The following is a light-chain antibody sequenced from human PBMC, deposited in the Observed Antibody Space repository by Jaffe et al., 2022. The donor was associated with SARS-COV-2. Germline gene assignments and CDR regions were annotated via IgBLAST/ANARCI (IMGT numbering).Light chain of an antibody. CDR1: SSNIGSNA. CDR3: AAWDDSLNGWV. CDR2: NSN. V-gene: IGLV1-44*01. Sequence: QSVLTQPPSASGTPGQRVTFSCSGSSSNIGSNAVNWYQQLPKTAPKLLILNSNQRPSGVPDRFSGSKSGTSASLAISGLQSEDEADYYCAAWDDSLNGWVFGGGTKLTVL. J-gene: IGLJ3*02.